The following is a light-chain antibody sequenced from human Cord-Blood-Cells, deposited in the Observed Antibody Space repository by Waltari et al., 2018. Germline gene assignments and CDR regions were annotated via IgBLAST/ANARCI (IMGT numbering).Light chain of an antibody. CDR2: DVS. CDR1: SSAVGGSNY. Sequence: QSALTPPASVSGSPGQSIPISCPGTSSAVGGSNYVSWYQQHPGKAPKLMIYDVSKRPSGVSNRFSGSKSGNTASLTISGLQAEDEADYYCSSYTSSSTLVFGGGTKLTVL. J-gene: IGLJ3*02. V-gene: IGLV2-14*01. CDR3: SSYTSSSTLV.